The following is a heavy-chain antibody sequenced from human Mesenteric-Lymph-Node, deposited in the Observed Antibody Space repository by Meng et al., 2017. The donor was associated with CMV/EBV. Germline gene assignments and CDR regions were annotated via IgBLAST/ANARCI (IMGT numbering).Heavy chain of an antibody. CDR1: AYTITGYY. J-gene: IGHJ4*02. V-gene: IGHV1-2*02. CDR2: INPNSGGT. CDR3: ARTLGFHNYGDYGF. D-gene: IGHD4-17*01. Sequence: ASAYTITGYYMHWVRQAPGQGLEWMGWINPNSGGTNYAQKFQGRVTMTRDTSISTVYMELSRLTSDDTAVYYCARTLGFHNYGDYGFWGQGTLVTVS.